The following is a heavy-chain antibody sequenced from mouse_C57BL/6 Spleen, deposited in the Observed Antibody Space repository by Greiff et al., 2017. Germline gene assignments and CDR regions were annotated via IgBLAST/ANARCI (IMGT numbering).Heavy chain of an antibody. D-gene: IGHD2-4*01. CDR2: IHPNSGST. CDR3: ASYDYDESYAMDY. J-gene: IGHJ4*01. CDR1: GYTFTSYW. V-gene: IGHV1-64*01. Sequence: VQLLQPGAELVKPGASVKLSCKASGYTFTSYWMHWVKQRPGQGLEWIGMIHPNSGSTNYNEKFKSKATLTVDKSSSTAYMQLSSLTSEDSAVYYCASYDYDESYAMDYWGQGTSVTVSS.